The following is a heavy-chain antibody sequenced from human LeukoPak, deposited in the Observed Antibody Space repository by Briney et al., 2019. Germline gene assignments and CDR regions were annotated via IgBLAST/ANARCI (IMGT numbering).Heavy chain of an antibody. CDR1: GGSISSYY. D-gene: IGHD2-2*01. Sequence: SETLSLTCTVSGGSISSYYWSWIRQPPGKGLEWIGYIYYSGSTNYNPSLKSRVTISVDTSKNQFSLKLSSVTAADTAVYYCARAGDIVVVPAAMFLRGDAFDIWGQGTMVTVSS. J-gene: IGHJ3*02. CDR3: ARAGDIVVVPAAMFLRGDAFDI. CDR2: IYYSGST. V-gene: IGHV4-59*08.